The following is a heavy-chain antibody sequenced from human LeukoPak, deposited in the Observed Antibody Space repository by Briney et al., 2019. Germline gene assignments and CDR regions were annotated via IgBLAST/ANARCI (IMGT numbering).Heavy chain of an antibody. CDR1: GSTFSSYA. CDR2: ISGSGGST. J-gene: IGHJ4*02. V-gene: IGHV3-23*01. D-gene: IGHD3-22*01. Sequence: GGSLRLSCAASGSTFSSYAMSWVRQAPGKGLEWVSAISGSGGSTYYADSVKGRFTISRDNSKNTLYLQMNSLRAEDTAVYYCAKGDEDYYDSSGYYGIDYWGQGTLVTVSS. CDR3: AKGDEDYYDSSGYYGIDY.